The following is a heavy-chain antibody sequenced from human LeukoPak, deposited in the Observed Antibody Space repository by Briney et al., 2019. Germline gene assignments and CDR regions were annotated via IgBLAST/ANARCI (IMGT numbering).Heavy chain of an antibody. V-gene: IGHV3-9*01. J-gene: IGHJ4*02. CDR3: ANPGLDY. Sequence: SLRLSCAASGFTFDDYAMHWVRQAPGKGLEWVSGISWNSGSIGYADSVKGRFTISRDNAKNSLYLQMNSLRAEDTAVYYCANPGLDYWGQGTLVTVSS. CDR2: ISWNSGSI. D-gene: IGHD1-14*01. CDR1: GFTFDDYA.